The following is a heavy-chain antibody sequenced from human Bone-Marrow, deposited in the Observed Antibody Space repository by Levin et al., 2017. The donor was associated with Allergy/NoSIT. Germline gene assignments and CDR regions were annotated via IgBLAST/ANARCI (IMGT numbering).Heavy chain of an antibody. CDR2: NSWDGYST. CDR1: GFTFDDYA. CDR3: AKGILGYNGMDV. J-gene: IGHJ6*02. Sequence: LSLTCAASGFTFDDYAMHWVRQAPGKGLEWVSLNSWDGYSTFYADSVKGRFTISRDNSENSLSLQMNSLRAEDTDLYYCAKGILGYNGMDVWGQGTTVTVSS. D-gene: IGHD3-16*01. V-gene: IGHV3-43D*04.